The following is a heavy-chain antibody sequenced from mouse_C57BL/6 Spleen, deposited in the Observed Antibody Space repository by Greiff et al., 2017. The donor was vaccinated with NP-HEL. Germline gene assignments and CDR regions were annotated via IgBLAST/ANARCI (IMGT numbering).Heavy chain of an antibody. D-gene: IGHD2-4*01. CDR1: GFSLTSYG. J-gene: IGHJ4*01. Sequence: VKLQESGPGLVAPSQSLSITCTVSGFSLTSYGVSWVSQTPGKGLEWLGVIWGDGSTNYYSALISRLSISKDNSKTQVFLKLNSLQTDDTATYYWAKIYYEVYYAMDYWGKGTSVTVSS. V-gene: IGHV2-3*01. CDR2: IWGDGST. CDR3: AKIYYEVYYAMDY.